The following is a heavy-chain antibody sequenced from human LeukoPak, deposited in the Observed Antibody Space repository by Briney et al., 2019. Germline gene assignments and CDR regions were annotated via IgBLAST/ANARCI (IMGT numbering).Heavy chain of an antibody. CDR3: ARDRWHYGSGLGFFDY. V-gene: IGHV3-48*01. CDR2: IRGSTSNI. CDR1: GFTFSDYS. Sequence: GGSLRLSCTASGFTFSDYSMNWVRQAPGKGLEWVSYIRGSTSNIYYAESVKGRFTVSRDNAKNSLYLQMNSLRAEDTAVYYCARDRWHYGSGLGFFDYWGQGTLVTVSS. J-gene: IGHJ4*02. D-gene: IGHD3-3*02.